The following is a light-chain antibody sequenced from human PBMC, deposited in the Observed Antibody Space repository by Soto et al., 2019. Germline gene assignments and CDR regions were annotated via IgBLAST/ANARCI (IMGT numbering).Light chain of an antibody. CDR3: PQRVGAYPGSA. Sequence: IVLRESQGTLTLYPGERAPLSCRASQSVSSTYLAWYQQKPGQAPRLLIIDASSRATGVPDRFSGSGSGTDVTLTSSRREPEVLALCYGPQRVGAYPGSAFRLGTK. CDR2: DAS. CDR1: QSVSSTY. V-gene: IGKV3D-20*02. J-gene: IGKJ1*01.